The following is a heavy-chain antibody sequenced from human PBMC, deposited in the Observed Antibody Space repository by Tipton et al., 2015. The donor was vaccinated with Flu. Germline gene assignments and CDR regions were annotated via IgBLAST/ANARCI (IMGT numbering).Heavy chain of an antibody. CDR2: INYDEIEV. CDR3: ATRDCSGGCCYFDY. V-gene: IGHV3-7*01. Sequence: QLVQSGGGLVQPGGSLRLSCAASGFTFSRKWMSWIRQAPGKGLEWVANINYDEIEVYYVDSVKGRFTISRDNARNSLYLHMNSRRADDTAVYYCATRDCSGGCCYFDYWGQGTLVTVSS. D-gene: IGHD2-15*01. CDR1: GFTFSRKW. J-gene: IGHJ4*02.